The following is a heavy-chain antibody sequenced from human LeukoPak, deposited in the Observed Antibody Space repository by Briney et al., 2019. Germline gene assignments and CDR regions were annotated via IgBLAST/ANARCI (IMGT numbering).Heavy chain of an antibody. CDR1: GFTFTSHW. CDR2: IKDEGSEK. Sequence: GSLRLSCAASGFTFTSHWMTWVRQAPGKGLEWVANIKDEGSEKYYVDSVKGRFTISRDNAKNSLYLQMNSLRVEDTAVYYCAGALRPLDYWSQGTLVTVSS. J-gene: IGHJ4*02. V-gene: IGHV3-7*03. D-gene: IGHD3-16*01. CDR3: AGALRPLDY.